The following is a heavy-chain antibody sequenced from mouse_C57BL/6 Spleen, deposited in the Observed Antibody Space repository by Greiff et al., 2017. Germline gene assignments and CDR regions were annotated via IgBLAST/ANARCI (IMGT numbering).Heavy chain of an antibody. D-gene: IGHD2-4*01. J-gene: IGHJ2*01. V-gene: IGHV1-80*01. CDR1: GYAFSSYW. CDR2: IYPGDGDT. Sequence: VKLQESGAELVKPGASVKISCKASGYAFSSYWMNWVKQRPGKGLEWIGQIYPGDGDTNYNGKFKGKATLTADKSSSTAYMQLSSLTSEDSAVYFCARNDYDGAYFDYWGQGTTLTVSS. CDR3: ARNDYDGAYFDY.